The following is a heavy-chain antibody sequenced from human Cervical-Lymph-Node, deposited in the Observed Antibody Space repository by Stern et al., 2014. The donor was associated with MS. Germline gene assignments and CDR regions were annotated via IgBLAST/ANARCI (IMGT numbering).Heavy chain of an antibody. J-gene: IGHJ6*02. CDR2: ISGSGGSI. Sequence: EVKLVESGGDLVPPGGSLRLSCAASGFTFNKYAMNWVRQAPGKGLEWVSTISGSGGSIYYADSVKGRFTISRDNSENTLYLQMHSLRAEDTAIYYCAKQYFDSSGYSYYYGMDVWGQGTTVTVSS. CDR1: GFTFNKYA. CDR3: AKQYFDSSGYSYYYGMDV. V-gene: IGHV3-23*04. D-gene: IGHD3-22*01.